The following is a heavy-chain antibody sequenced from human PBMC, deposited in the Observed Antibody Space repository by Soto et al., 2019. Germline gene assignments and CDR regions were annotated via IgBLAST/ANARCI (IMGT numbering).Heavy chain of an antibody. J-gene: IGHJ4*01. D-gene: IGHD5-12*01. CDR3: ARGQEGVVATH. CDR1: GGSLSGYY. V-gene: IGHV4-34*01. Sequence: QVQLQQWGAGLLKPSETLSLKCAVTGGSLSGYYWSWIRQPPGKGLEWIGEVKDGGHTNYSPSLRGRXTXSXXTSNNQFSRRLNSVTAADTGVYYCARGQEGVVATHWDHGSLVTVSS. CDR2: VKDGGHT.